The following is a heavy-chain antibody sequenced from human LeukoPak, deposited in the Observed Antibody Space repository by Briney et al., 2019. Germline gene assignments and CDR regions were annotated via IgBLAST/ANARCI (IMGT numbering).Heavy chain of an antibody. CDR1: GFTFSYYN. CDR3: ARGHTSSWPTVDY. V-gene: IGHV3-48*02. CDR2: ISSGSSTI. D-gene: IGHD6-13*01. J-gene: IGHJ4*02. Sequence: GGSLRLSCAASGFTFSYYNMNWVRQAPGKGLEWVSYISSGSSTIHYADSVKGRFTISRDNAKDSLYLQMNSLRDEDTAVYFCARGHTSSWPTVDYWGQGTLVTVSS.